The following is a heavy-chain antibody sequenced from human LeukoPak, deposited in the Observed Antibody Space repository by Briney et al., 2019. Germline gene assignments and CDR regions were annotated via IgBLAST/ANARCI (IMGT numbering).Heavy chain of an antibody. D-gene: IGHD3-22*01. CDR3: ARVHTSSYAADL. V-gene: IGHV3-48*04. CDR2: ISSSSSTI. Sequence: PGGSLRLSCAASGFTFRTYSIDWVRQAPGKGLEWISYISSSSSTIDFADSVKGRFTISRDNARNSVYLQMNSLRAEDTAVYYCARVHTSSYAADLWGQGTLVTVSS. J-gene: IGHJ5*02. CDR1: GFTFRTYS.